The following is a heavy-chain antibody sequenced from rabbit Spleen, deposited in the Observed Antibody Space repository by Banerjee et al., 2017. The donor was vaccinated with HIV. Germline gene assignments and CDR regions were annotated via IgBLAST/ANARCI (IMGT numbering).Heavy chain of an antibody. CDR1: GFSFSSNW. V-gene: IGHV1S45*01. Sequence: QEQLEESGGGLVKPEGSLTLTCKASGFSFSSNWICWVRQAPGKGLEWIACIDTNDGDTDYTSWPKGRFTISKTSSTTVTLQMTSLTAADTATYFCARNYVNAFDPWGPGTLVTVS. J-gene: IGHJ2*01. CDR2: IDTNDGDT. D-gene: IGHD1-1*01. CDR3: ARNYVNAFDP.